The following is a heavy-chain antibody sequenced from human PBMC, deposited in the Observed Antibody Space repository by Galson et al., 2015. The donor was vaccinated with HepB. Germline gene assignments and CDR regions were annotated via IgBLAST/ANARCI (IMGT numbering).Heavy chain of an antibody. Sequence: SLRLSCAASGFTFSSYAMSWVRQAPGKGLEWVSAISGSGGSTYYADSVKGRFTISRDNSKNTLYLQMNSLRAEDTAVYYCAKEHHGGLTTLAGYMDVWGKGTTVTVSS. D-gene: IGHD1-1*01. CDR3: AKEHHGGLTTLAGYMDV. CDR1: GFTFSSYA. V-gene: IGHV3-23*01. J-gene: IGHJ6*03. CDR2: ISGSGGST.